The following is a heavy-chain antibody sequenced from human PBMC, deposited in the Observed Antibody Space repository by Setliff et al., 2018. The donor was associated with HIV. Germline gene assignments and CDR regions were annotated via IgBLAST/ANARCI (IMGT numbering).Heavy chain of an antibody. J-gene: IGHJ5*02. CDR3: ASSGSGSYINWFGP. V-gene: IGHV3-30*04. CDR2: ISYDGSKK. D-gene: IGHD3-10*01. Sequence: PGGSLRLSCAASGFTFSRYGMHWVRQAPGKGLEWVAFISYDGSKKYDADFVKGRFTISRDNSKNTLYLQMNSLRAEDTAVYYCASSGSGSYINWFGPWGQGTLVTVSS. CDR1: GFTFSRYG.